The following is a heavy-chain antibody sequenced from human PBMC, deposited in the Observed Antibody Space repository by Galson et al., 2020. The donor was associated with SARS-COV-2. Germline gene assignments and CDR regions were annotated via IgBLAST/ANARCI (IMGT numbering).Heavy chain of an antibody. V-gene: IGHV1-18*04. D-gene: IGHD3-3*01. CDR2: ISAYNGNT. J-gene: IGHJ4*02. Sequence: ASVKVSCKASGYTFTSYGISWVRQAPGQGLEWMGWISAYNGNTNYAHKLQGRVTMTTDTSTSTAYMELRSLRSDDTAVYYCARGESNYDFWSGYFDNIDYWGQGTLVTVSS. CDR3: ARGESNYDFWSGYFDNIDY. CDR1: GYTFTSYG.